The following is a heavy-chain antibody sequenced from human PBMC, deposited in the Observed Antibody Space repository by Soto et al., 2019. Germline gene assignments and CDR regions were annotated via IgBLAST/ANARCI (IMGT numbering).Heavy chain of an antibody. Sequence: QVQLQESGPGLVKPSQTLSLTCTVSGGSISSGDYYWSWIRQHPGKGLEWIGYIYYSGSTYYNPSRKGRVPISVDTSKNQFSLKLSSVTAADTAVYYCARWWSGSRQGFDPWGQGTLVTVSS. D-gene: IGHD3-3*01. J-gene: IGHJ5*02. CDR2: IYYSGST. CDR3: ARWWSGSRQGFDP. V-gene: IGHV4-31*03. CDR1: GGSISSGDYY.